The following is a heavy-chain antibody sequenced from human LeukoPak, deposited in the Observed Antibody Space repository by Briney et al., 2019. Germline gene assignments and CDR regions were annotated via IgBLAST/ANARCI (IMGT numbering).Heavy chain of an antibody. Sequence: GGSLRLSCAASGFTFSSYAMSWVRQAPGKGLEGVSAISGSGGSTYYADSVKGRFTISRDNSKNTLYLQMNSLRAEDTAVYYCAKGYYGSGRASNWFDPWGQGTLVTVSS. CDR1: GFTFSSYA. CDR3: AKGYYGSGRASNWFDP. D-gene: IGHD3-10*01. CDR2: ISGSGGST. V-gene: IGHV3-23*01. J-gene: IGHJ5*02.